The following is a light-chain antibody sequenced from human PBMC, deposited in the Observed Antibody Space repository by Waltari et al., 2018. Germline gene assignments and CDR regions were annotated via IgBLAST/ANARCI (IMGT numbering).Light chain of an antibody. V-gene: IGKV1-39*01. CDR2: TAS. Sequence: DIQMTQSPSSLSASVGDRVTITCRAGQSISRFLNWYQQKPREAPKLLIYTASSLQSGVPSRFSGSGSGTDFTLTISSLQPEDFATYYCQHSYRPPYIFGQGTKLEIK. CDR1: QSISRF. J-gene: IGKJ2*01. CDR3: QHSYRPPYI.